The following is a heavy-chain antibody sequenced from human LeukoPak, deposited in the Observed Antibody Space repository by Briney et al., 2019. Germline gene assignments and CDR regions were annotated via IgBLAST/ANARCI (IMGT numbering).Heavy chain of an antibody. CDR1: GFTFSSYS. J-gene: IGHJ4*02. D-gene: IGHD2-15*01. Sequence: GGSLRLSCAASGFTFSSYSMNWVRQAPGKGLEWVSSISSSSSYIYYADSVKGRFTISRDNAKNSLYLQMNSLRAEDTAVYYCAGIYCSGGSCYHPDYWGQGTLVTVSS. V-gene: IGHV3-21*04. CDR2: ISSSSSYI. CDR3: AGIYCSGGSCYHPDY.